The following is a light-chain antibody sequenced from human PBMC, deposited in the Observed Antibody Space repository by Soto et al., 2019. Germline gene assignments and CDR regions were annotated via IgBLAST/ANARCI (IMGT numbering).Light chain of an antibody. J-gene: IGLJ1*01. V-gene: IGLV2-14*03. CDR3: SSYTTSSTYV. CDR1: SSAVVAYIY. Sequence: QSVLNHPASVSGSPGQSITISCTGTSSAVVAYIYLSWYQQHPGKSSNLIFFDVSYRLLGVSNRFSGSKSGYTASLTISGLQAEDEADYYCSSYTTSSTYVFGTGTKVTVL. CDR2: DVS.